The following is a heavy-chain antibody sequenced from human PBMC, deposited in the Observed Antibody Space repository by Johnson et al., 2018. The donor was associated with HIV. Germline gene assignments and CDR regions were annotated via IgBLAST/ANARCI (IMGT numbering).Heavy chain of an antibody. D-gene: IGHD1-14*01. V-gene: IGHV3-30*03. CDR1: GFTFTTYD. J-gene: IGHJ3*02. CDR3: VREHRADESSDI. Sequence: QVQLVESGGGLVQPGGSLRLSCEASGFTFTTYDMHWVRQAPGKGLEWVAVISYDGSDTYYADSVQGRLTISRDNSKNTLYLQMNSLRAEDTAVYYCVREHRADESSDIWGQGTMVTVSS. CDR2: ISYDGSDT.